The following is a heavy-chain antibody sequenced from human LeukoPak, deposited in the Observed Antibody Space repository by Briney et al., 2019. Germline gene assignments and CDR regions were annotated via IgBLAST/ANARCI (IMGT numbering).Heavy chain of an antibody. CDR1: GFTFRSYG. V-gene: IGHV3-33*01. CDR3: ARWGDGARLDY. Sequence: PGRSLRLSCAASGFTFRSYGMNWVRQAPGKGLEWVAVIWYDGSTKYYGDAAKGRFTISRDNSKDTLYLQMNSLRVEDTAVYYCARWGDGARLDYWGQGTLVTVSS. J-gene: IGHJ4*02. CDR2: IWYDGSTK. D-gene: IGHD1-26*01.